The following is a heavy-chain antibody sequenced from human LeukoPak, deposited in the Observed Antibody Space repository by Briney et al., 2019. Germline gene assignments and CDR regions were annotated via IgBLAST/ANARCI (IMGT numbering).Heavy chain of an antibody. J-gene: IGHJ4*02. Sequence: GASVKVSXKASGYTFTSYGISWVRQAPGQGLEWMGWISAYNGNTNYAQTLQGRGTMTTDTSTSTAYMELRSLRSDDTAVYYCARAKDSYGYSGFDYWGQGTLVTVSS. V-gene: IGHV1-18*01. CDR2: ISAYNGNT. CDR3: ARAKDSYGYSGFDY. D-gene: IGHD5-18*01. CDR1: GYTFTSYG.